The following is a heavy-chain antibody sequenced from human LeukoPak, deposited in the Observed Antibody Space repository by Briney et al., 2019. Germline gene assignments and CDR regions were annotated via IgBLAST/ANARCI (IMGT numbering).Heavy chain of an antibody. V-gene: IGHV3-23*01. CDR2: IRGSGVRT. J-gene: IGHJ4*02. CDR3: AKDFGGHDQHSDY. D-gene: IGHD3-10*01. Sequence: GGSLRLSCAASGFTFGSYAMSCVRQAPGKGLECVSSIRGSGVRTYYADSVKGRFTISRDNSKNTLNLQMNSVRAEDTAVYYCAKDFGGHDQHSDYWGQGTLVTVSS. CDR1: GFTFGSYA.